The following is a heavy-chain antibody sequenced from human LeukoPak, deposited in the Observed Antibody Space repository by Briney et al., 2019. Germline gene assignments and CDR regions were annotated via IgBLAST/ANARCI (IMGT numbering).Heavy chain of an antibody. J-gene: IGHJ5*02. D-gene: IGHD2-21*01. V-gene: IGHV1-46*01. CDR2: INPSGGST. CDR3: AREPVWSLLGNWFDP. CDR1: GYTFTSYY. Sequence: ASVKVSCKASGYTFTSYYMHWVRQAPGQGLEWMGIINPSGGSTSYAQKFQGRVTMTRDTSTSTVYMELSSLRSEDTAVYYCAREPVWSLLGNWFDPWGQGTLVTVSS.